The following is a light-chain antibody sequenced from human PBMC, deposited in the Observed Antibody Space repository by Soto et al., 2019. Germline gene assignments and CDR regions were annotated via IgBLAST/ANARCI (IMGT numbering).Light chain of an antibody. V-gene: IGKV1-5*01. J-gene: IGKJ2*01. CDR3: QQYNGFSTT. CDR1: QSVLNW. CDR2: DAS. Sequence: DIQMTQSPSTLSASVGDRVTITCRASQSVLNWLAWYQHKPGKAPQLLIYDASKLASGVPSRFSGSGYGTEFTLTISSLLPDDFATYYCQQYNGFSTTFGQGTKLEIK.